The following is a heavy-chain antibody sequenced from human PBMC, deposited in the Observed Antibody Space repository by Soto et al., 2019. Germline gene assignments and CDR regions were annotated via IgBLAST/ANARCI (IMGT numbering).Heavy chain of an antibody. CDR2: LHNDGMIA. CDR1: GFTFGNYW. J-gene: IGHJ4*02. CDR3: GRGRASFYIDS. Sequence: EVQLVESGGGLVQPGGSLRLSCAASGFTFGNYWMYWVRQAPGKGLVWVSRLHNDGMIATYADSVKGRFTISRDIAKNTLYLQMNSLRAEDTAVYYCGRGRASFYIDSWGQGTLVTVSS. D-gene: IGHD2-2*02. V-gene: IGHV3-74*03.